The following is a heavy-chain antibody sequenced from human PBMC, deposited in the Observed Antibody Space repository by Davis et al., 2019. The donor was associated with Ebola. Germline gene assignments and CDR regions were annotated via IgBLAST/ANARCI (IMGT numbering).Heavy chain of an antibody. CDR3: AKDHRFIVAAVTGLDY. V-gene: IGHV3-11*04. CDR2: ITSSGSNI. CDR1: GFTFSDYY. D-gene: IGHD5-12*01. Sequence: GSLRLSCAASGFTFSDYYMSWIRQAPGKGLEWVSYITSSGSNIYYADSVKGRFTLSRDNAKNSVYLQMNSLRAEDTAVYYCAKDHRFIVAAVTGLDYWGQGTLVTVSS. J-gene: IGHJ4*02.